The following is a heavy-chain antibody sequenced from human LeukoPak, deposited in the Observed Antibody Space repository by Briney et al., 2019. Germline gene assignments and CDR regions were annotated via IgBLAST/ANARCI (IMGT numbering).Heavy chain of an antibody. CDR2: IRYDGGNK. CDR3: AKVWGLSIRDY. V-gene: IGHV3-30*02. CDR1: GFTFSSYG. D-gene: IGHD6-6*01. J-gene: IGHJ4*02. Sequence: GGSLRLSCAASGFTFSSYGMHWVRQAPGKGLEWVAFIRYDGGNKYYADSVKGRFTISRDNSKNTLYLQMNSLRAEDTAVYYCAKVWGLSIRDYWGQGTLVTVSS.